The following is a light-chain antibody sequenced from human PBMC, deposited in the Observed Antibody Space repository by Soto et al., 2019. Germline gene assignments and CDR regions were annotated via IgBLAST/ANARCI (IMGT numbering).Light chain of an antibody. J-gene: IGKJ5*01. CDR2: DAS. V-gene: IGKV3-15*01. Sequence: IVLSQSPGTLSLSTGERATLSCRASQSVSSNLAWHQQKPGQAPRILMYDASTRATGISARFSGSGSGTEFTLTISSLQSEDFAVYYCQQYHNWPITFGQGTLLEI. CDR3: QQYHNWPIT. CDR1: QSVSSN.